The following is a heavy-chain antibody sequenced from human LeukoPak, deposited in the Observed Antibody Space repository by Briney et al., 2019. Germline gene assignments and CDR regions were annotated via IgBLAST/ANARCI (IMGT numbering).Heavy chain of an antibody. CDR1: GYTFTGYY. CDR3: ARGIRYFDWLADFDY. V-gene: IGHV7-4-1*02. Sequence: ASVKVSCKASGYTFTGYYMHWVRQAPGQGLEWMGWINTNTGNPTYAQGFTGRFVFSLDTSVSTAYLQISSLKAEDTAVYYCARGIRYFDWLADFDYWGQGTLVTVSS. D-gene: IGHD3-9*01. J-gene: IGHJ4*02. CDR2: INTNTGNP.